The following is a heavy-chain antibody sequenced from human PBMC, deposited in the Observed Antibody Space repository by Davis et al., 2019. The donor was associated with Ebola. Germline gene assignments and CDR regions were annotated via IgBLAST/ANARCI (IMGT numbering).Heavy chain of an antibody. CDR3: ARDPGSSWYFMDV. CDR1: GFTFSSYA. J-gene: IGHJ6*04. Sequence: GGSLRLSCAASGFTFSSYAMHWVRQAPGKGLEWVANIKQDGSEKYYVDSVKGRFTISRNNAKNSLYLQMNSLRAEDTAVYYCARDPGSSWYFMDVWGKGTTVAASS. D-gene: IGHD6-13*01. V-gene: IGHV3-7*01. CDR2: IKQDGSEK.